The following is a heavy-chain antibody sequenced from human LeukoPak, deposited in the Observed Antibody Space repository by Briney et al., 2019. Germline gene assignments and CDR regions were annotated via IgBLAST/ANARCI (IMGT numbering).Heavy chain of an antibody. Sequence: SETLSLPCTVSGGSMSTTFYYWGWIRLSGNTYYRPSLKSRVTISVDTSKKHFSLKLTSVTAPDTAVYYCARGSWQLVVGFDYWGQGTLVTVSS. V-gene: IGHV4-39*02. CDR3: ARGSWQLVVGFDY. CDR2: SGNT. J-gene: IGHJ4*02. D-gene: IGHD6-6*01. CDR1: GGSMSTTFYY.